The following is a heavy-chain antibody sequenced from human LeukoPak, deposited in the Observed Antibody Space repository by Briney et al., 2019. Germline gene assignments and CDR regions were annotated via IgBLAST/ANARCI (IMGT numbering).Heavy chain of an antibody. J-gene: IGHJ6*03. D-gene: IGHD6-13*01. Sequence: KASETLSLTCTVSGGSISSSSYYWGWIRQPPGKGLEWIGSIYYSGSTYYNPSLKSRVTISVDTSKNQFSLKLSSVTAADTAVYYCARDPRIAAAGTLFYYMDVWGKGTTVTVSS. CDR3: ARDPRIAAAGTLFYYMDV. V-gene: IGHV4-39*07. CDR2: IYYSGST. CDR1: GGSISSSSYY.